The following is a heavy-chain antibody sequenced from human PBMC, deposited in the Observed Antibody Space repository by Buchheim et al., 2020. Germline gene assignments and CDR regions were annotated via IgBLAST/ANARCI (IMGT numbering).Heavy chain of an antibody. CDR2: IASRTTLM. D-gene: IGHD1-26*01. CDR3: ARGRGYSGSYSSFDY. Sequence: VELVESGGGQVRPGGSLRLSCEASGFTFSYYHMDWVRQAPGKGLEWVASIASRTTLMYHAESVKGRFTISRDNSKNTLYLQMNSLRAEDTAVYYCARGRGYSGSYSSFDYWGQGTL. CDR1: GFTFSYYH. V-gene: IGHV3-21*04. J-gene: IGHJ4*02.